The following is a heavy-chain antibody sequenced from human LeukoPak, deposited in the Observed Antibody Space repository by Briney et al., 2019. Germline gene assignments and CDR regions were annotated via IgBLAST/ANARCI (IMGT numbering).Heavy chain of an antibody. V-gene: IGHV1-18*01. Sequence: GASVKVSCKASGYTFNTYGITWVRQAPGQGLEWMGWISPYNGNTNYAQKFQGRVTLTTDTSTSTAYMELRSLRSEDTAVYYCARASGTAYYYDSSGCMDVWGQGTTVTVSS. D-gene: IGHD3-22*01. CDR1: GYTFNTYG. CDR3: ARASGTAYYYDSSGCMDV. CDR2: ISPYNGNT. J-gene: IGHJ6*02.